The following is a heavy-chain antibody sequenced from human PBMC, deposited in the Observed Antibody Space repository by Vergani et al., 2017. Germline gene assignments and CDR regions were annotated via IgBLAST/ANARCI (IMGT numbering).Heavy chain of an antibody. CDR1: GYSISSGYY. Sequence: QVQLQESGPGLVKPSEPLSLTCAVSGYSISSGYYWGWIRQPPGKGLEWIGSIYHSGSTYYNPSLKSRVTISVDTATNQFSLKLSSVTAAATAVYYCARLSVWSGSYMDVWGKGTTVTVSS. CDR3: ARLSVWSGSYMDV. D-gene: IGHD3-3*01. CDR2: IYHSGST. J-gene: IGHJ6*03. V-gene: IGHV4-38-2*01.